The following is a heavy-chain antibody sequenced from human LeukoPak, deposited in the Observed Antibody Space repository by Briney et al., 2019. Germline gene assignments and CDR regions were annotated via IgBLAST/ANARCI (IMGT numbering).Heavy chain of an antibody. V-gene: IGHV1-2*02. CDR2: INPNSGGT. CDR3: ARVFSTEEFHDAFDI. CDR1: GYTFTGYY. Sequence: ASVKVSCKASGYTFTGYYMHWVRQAPGQGLEWMGWINPNSGGTNYAQKFQGRVTMTRDTSISTAYMELSRLRSDDTAVYYCARVFSTEEFHDAFDIWGQGTVVTVSS. J-gene: IGHJ3*02. D-gene: IGHD2-2*01.